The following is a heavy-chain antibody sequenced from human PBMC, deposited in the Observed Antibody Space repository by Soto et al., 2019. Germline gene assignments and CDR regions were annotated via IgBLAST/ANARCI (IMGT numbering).Heavy chain of an antibody. J-gene: IGHJ5*02. CDR3: ARAQFYSGSGNYNNLMFDA. CDR1: GGYIGGVGYS. V-gene: IGHV4-30-2*01. D-gene: IGHD3-10*01. CDR2: MYHSGTF. Sequence: SETLSLTCAVSGGYIGGVGYSWSWIRQPPGGGLEWIGYMYHSGTFLKSPSLKTRHTMSLDMSKNQFSLTLNSMTAADTAVYYCARAQFYSGSGNYNNLMFDAWGQGSQVTVSS.